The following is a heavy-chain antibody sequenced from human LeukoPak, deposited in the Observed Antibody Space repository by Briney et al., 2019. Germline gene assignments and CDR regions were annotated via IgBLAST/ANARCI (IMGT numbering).Heavy chain of an antibody. CDR2: ISSNGGST. J-gene: IGHJ3*02. CDR3: ARVAVNAFDI. V-gene: IGHV3-64D*09. D-gene: IGHD6-19*01. CDR1: GFTFSSYA. Sequence: GGSLRLSCSASGFTFSSYAMHWVRQAPGKGLEYVSAISSNGGSTDYADSVKGRFTISRDNSKNTLYLQMSSLRAEDTAVYYCARVAVNAFDIWGQGTMVTVSS.